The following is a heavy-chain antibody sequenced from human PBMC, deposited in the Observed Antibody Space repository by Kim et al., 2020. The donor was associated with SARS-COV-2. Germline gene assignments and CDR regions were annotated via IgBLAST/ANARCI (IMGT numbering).Heavy chain of an antibody. CDR1: GFTFSIYA. V-gene: IGHV3-23*01. CDR2: ISGSGGST. CDR3: AKHQLRFLEWLLFDY. Sequence: GGSLRLSCAASGFTFSIYAMSWVRQAPGKGLEWVSAISGSGGSTYYADSVKGRFTISRDNSKNTLYLQMNSLRAEDTAVYYCAKHQLRFLEWLLFDYWGQGTLVTVSS. D-gene: IGHD3-3*01. J-gene: IGHJ4*02.